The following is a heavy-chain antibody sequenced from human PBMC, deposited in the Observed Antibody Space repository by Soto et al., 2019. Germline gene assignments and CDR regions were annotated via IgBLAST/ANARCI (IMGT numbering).Heavy chain of an antibody. CDR3: ARSKYSISSFDY. Sequence: GPALVNPSHALTLTCTFSGFSLSTDDVGVGWIRQPPGKALDWLAVIYWDDDKRYSPSLKSRLTITKNTSKNQVLLNMTNMDPVDTATYFCARSKYSISSFDYWGQGALVTV. V-gene: IGHV2-5*02. J-gene: IGHJ4*02. CDR2: IYWDDDK. D-gene: IGHD6-6*01. CDR1: GFSLSTDDVG.